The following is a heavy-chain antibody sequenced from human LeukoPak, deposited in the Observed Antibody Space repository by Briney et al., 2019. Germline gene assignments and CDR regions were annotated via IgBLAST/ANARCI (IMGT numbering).Heavy chain of an antibody. CDR3: GRGSRETTMFYYCYMDV. Sequence: GGSLRLSCTASGFPFSDYAMNWGRQAPGEGLEWVAGVSDSGSTTYSADSVKGRFTISRDDSKNTIYLHMNSLRVDDTAIYYCGRGSRETTMFYYCYMDVWGKGTTVIVSS. CDR1: GFPFSDYA. J-gene: IGHJ6*03. D-gene: IGHD3-10*01. V-gene: IGHV3-23*01. CDR2: VSDSGSTT.